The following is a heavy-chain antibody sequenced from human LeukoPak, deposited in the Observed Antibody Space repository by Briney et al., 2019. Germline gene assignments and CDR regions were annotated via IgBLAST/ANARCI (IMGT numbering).Heavy chain of an antibody. CDR3: ARQGGYNSDY. CDR2: IYYSGST. V-gene: IGHV4-59*08. CDR1: GGSISSYY. D-gene: IGHD5-24*01. Sequence: SETLSLTCTASGGSISSYYWSWIRQPPGKGLEWIGYIYYSGSTNYNPSLKSRVTISVDTSKNQFSLKLSSVTAADTAVYYCARQGGYNSDYWGQGTLVTVSS. J-gene: IGHJ4*02.